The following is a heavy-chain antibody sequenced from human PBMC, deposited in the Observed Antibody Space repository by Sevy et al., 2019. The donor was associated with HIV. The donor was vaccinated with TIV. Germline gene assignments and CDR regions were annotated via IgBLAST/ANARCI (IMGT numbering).Heavy chain of an antibody. D-gene: IGHD2-2*01. CDR2: ISAYNGNT. CDR3: ARGMRDIVVAPAAPTTDQDYYYYGMDV. Sequence: ASVKVSCKASGYTFTSYGISWVRQPPGQGLEWMGWISAYNGNTNYAQKLQGRVTMTTDTSTSTAYMELRSLRSDDTAVYYCARGMRDIVVAPAAPTTDQDYYYYGMDVWGQGTTVTVSS. CDR1: GYTFTSYG. V-gene: IGHV1-18*01. J-gene: IGHJ6*02.